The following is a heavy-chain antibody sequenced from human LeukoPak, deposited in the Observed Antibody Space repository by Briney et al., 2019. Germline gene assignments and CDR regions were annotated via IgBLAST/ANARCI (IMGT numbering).Heavy chain of an antibody. CDR1: GFIFRNHW. CDR2: IKQGGNEK. D-gene: IGHD4-17*01. Sequence: PGGPLRLSCAASGFIFRNHWMSWVRQVPGRGLEWVAHIKQGGNEKHYVDSVEGRFTLSRDDSKNSLYLQMNSLRVDDSAVYYCARGPNYGDRVDYFDYWGQGTLVTVSS. V-gene: IGHV3-7*01. J-gene: IGHJ4*02. CDR3: ARGPNYGDRVDYFDY.